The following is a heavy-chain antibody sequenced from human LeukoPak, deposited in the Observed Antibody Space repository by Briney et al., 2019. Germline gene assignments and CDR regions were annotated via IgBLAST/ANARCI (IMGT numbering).Heavy chain of an antibody. CDR2: IYSGGST. Sequence: GGSLRPSCEASGFTVSSNYMSWVRQAPGKGLEWVSVIYSGGSTYYADSVKGRFTISRDNSKNTLYLQMNSLRAEDTAVYYCARGGDSSGDDAFDIWGQGTMVTVS. J-gene: IGHJ3*02. CDR1: GFTVSSNY. CDR3: ARGGDSSGDDAFDI. V-gene: IGHV3-53*01. D-gene: IGHD3-22*01.